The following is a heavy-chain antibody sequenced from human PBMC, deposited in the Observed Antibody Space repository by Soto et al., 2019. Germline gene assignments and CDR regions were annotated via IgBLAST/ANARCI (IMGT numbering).Heavy chain of an antibody. J-gene: IGHJ5*02. CDR1: RGSSVSLP. CDR3: ARDVIGGVIVPYNWFDP. CDR2: IYYSGST. Sequence: LTRSVKRGSSVSLPGSWICKPLRPGLEWIGYIYYSGSTNYNPSLKSRVTISVDTSKNQFSLKLSSVTAADTAVYYCARDVIGGVIVPYNWFDPWGQGTLVTVSS. V-gene: IGHV4-59*11. D-gene: IGHD3-16*02.